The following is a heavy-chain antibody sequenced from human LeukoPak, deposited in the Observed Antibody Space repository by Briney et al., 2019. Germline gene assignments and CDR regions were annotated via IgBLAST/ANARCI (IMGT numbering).Heavy chain of an antibody. CDR2: IYYSGRT. CDR3: AREHVVPAAIPRGSYYYYYMDV. Sequence: PSETLSLTCTVSGGSISSGGYYWSWIRQHPGKGLEWIGYIYYSGRTYYNPSLKSRVTISVDTSKNQFSLKLSSVTAADTAVYYCAREHVVPAAIPRGSYYYYYMDVWGKGTTVTVSS. D-gene: IGHD2-2*01. J-gene: IGHJ6*03. CDR1: GGSISSGGYY. V-gene: IGHV4-31*03.